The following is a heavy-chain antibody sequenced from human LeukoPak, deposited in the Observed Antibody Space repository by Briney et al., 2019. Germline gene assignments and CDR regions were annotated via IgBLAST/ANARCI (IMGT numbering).Heavy chain of an antibody. V-gene: IGHV3-21*01. J-gene: IGHJ6*03. D-gene: IGHD2-2*01. CDR1: GFTFSSYS. Sequence: GGSLRLSCAASGFTFSSYSMNWVRQAPGKGLEWVSSISSSSSYIYYADSVKGRFTISRDSAKNSLYLQMNSLRAEDTAVYYCARAPIVVVPAARYYYYVDVWGKGTTVTVSS. CDR2: ISSSSSYI. CDR3: ARAPIVVVPAARYYYYVDV.